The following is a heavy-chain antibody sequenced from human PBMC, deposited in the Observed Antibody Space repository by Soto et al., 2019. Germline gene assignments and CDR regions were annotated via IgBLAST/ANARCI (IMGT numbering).Heavy chain of an antibody. D-gene: IGHD6-6*01. CDR3: ARQAARNYIDS. Sequence: LRLSCVASGFTFSDYSMSWIRQAPGKGLEWLAFIDSRGRTLSYADSVRGRFTISMDNAENSVYLQMDSLRADDTAVYYCARQAARNYIDSWGQGNSVTVSS. CDR1: GFTFSDYS. CDR2: IDSRGRTL. J-gene: IGHJ4*02. V-gene: IGHV3-11*01.